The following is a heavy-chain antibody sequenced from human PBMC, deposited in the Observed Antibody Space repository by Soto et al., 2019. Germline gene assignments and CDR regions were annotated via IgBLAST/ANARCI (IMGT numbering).Heavy chain of an antibody. J-gene: IGHJ5*02. D-gene: IGHD2-2*01. CDR1: GYIFSTYA. Sequence: ASVEVSCKASGYIFSTYAVHWVRQAPGQRPEWMGWINPGNSNTKYSQKFQGRFTMTRDTSANTAYMELSSLTSGDTAVYYSAREYSPSSTCYSSSDPWGQGTLVTVSS. CDR2: INPGNSNT. V-gene: IGHV1-3*01. CDR3: AREYSPSSTCYSSSDP.